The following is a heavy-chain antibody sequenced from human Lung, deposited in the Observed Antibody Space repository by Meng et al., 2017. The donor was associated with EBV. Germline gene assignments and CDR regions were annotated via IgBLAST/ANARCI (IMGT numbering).Heavy chain of an antibody. J-gene: IGHJ1*01. CDR1: GFTFSDYT. CDR2: ISSGGGYI. CDR3: ARDDRYTSGYLFFLH. D-gene: IGHD6-25*01. V-gene: IGHV3-21*02. Sequence: EVRLVESGGGLVKPGGSLTLSCAGSGFTFSDYTMNWVRLAPGKGLEWVSSISSGGGYIYYAESLKDRFTISRDNAKNSLSLHITSLRAADTAIYYCARDDRYTSGYLFFLHWGQGTMVTVAS.